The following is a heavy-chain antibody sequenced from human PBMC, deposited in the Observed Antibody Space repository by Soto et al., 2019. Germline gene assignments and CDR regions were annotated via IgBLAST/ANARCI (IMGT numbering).Heavy chain of an antibody. V-gene: IGHV1-18*04. Sequence: DSVKVSCKASGYTLSNYVFSWVLQAPGQGLEWMGWISAHSGKTNYAQKFQGRVTMTKDTSTSTVYMELRSLRSDDTAVYYCARLWRYFGRYYYYGMDVWGQGTTVTVSS. J-gene: IGHJ6*02. CDR1: GYTLSNYV. CDR3: ARLWRYFGRYYYYGMDV. CDR2: ISAHSGKT. D-gene: IGHD3-9*01.